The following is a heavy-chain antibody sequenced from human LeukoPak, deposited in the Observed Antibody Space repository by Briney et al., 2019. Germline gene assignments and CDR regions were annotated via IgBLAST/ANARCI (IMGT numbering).Heavy chain of an antibody. Sequence: PSETLSLTCGVSGDSINSYCWSWIRQPPGKGLEWIGYIYHSGSSNYNPSLKSRVTISVDTSKNQFSLRLTSVTAADTAVYYCARALRQQLLTGWFDPWGQGTLVTVSS. V-gene: IGHV4-59*01. CDR1: GDSINSYC. J-gene: IGHJ5*02. CDR2: IYHSGSS. D-gene: IGHD6-13*01. CDR3: ARALRQQLLTGWFDP.